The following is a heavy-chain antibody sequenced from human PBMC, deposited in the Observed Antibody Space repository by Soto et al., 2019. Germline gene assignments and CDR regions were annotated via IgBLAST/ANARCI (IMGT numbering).Heavy chain of an antibody. J-gene: IGHJ4*02. D-gene: IGHD1-7*01. V-gene: IGHV4-59*01. CDR3: ARASITGTTWYGYYFDY. CDR2: IYYSGST. CDR1: GCTLRSYY. Sequence: PSEALSLTCTVSGCTLRSYYWSWLRPPPGKGLEWIGYIYYSGSTNYNPSLKSRVTISVDTSKNQFSLKLSSVTAADTAVYYCARASITGTTWYGYYFDYWGQGTLLTVSS.